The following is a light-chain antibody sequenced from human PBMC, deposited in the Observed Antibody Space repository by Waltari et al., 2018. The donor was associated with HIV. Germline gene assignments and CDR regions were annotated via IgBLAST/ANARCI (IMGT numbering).Light chain of an antibody. CDR3: SSYTSSSTLEV. V-gene: IGLV2-14*03. CDR2: DVS. Sequence: QSALTQPASVSGSPGQSLTISSTGTSSHLGGYTHLSCYQQHPGKAPKPMIYDVSNRPSGVSNRFSGSRSGNTASLTISGLQAEDEADYYCSSYTSSSTLEVFGGGTKLTVL. CDR1: SSHLGGYTH. J-gene: IGLJ3*02.